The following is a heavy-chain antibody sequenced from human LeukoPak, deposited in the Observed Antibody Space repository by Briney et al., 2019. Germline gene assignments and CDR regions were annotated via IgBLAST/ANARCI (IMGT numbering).Heavy chain of an antibody. CDR3: AKRGEFTVSDFHYFYS. CDR2: TSYDGSNK. V-gene: IGHV3-30*18. CDR1: GFTFTGYG. J-gene: IGHJ4*02. D-gene: IGHD3-16*01. Sequence: GGSLRLSCAASGFTFTGYGIHWVRQAPGKGLEWVAATSYDGSNKHYADSVKGRFIISRDNSKNTVYLQMDSLRAEDTAVYYCAKRGEFTVSDFHYFYSWAQGTLVTVSS.